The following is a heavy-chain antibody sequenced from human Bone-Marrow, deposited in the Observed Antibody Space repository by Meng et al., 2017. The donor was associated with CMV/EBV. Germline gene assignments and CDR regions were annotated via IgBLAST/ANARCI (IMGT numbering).Heavy chain of an antibody. CDR1: GFTFSSYA. V-gene: IGHV3-30*04. J-gene: IGHJ6*02. Sequence: GESLKISCAASGFTFSSYAMHWVRQAPGKGLEWVAVISYDGSNKYYADSVKGRFTLSRDNSKNTLYLQMNSLRAEDTAVYYCARDPSKYYDFWIGYYSGFGMEVWGQGTTVTVSS. CDR2: ISYDGSNK. D-gene: IGHD3-3*01. CDR3: ARDPSKYYDFWIGYYSGFGMEV.